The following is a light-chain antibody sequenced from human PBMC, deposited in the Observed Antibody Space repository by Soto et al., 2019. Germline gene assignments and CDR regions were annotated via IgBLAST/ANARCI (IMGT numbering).Light chain of an antibody. J-gene: IGKJ1*01. V-gene: IGKV1-5*01. Sequence: DIRMTHSHSTLSASVLYIVTITFRASQGISGWLAWYQQKPGKAPKLLIYDASSLESGVPSRFSGSGSGTEFTLTISSLRPDDSATYYCQHYSLYSPWTFGQGTKVDIK. CDR2: DAS. CDR1: QGISGW. CDR3: QHYSLYSPWT.